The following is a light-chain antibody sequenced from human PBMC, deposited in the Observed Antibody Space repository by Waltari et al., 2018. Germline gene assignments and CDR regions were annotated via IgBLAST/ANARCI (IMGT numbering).Light chain of an antibody. V-gene: IGKV1-39*01. CDR3: QQYSGSSGT. J-gene: IGKJ2*02. CDR2: AAS. CDR1: QSISSY. Sequence: DIQMTQSPSSLSASVGDRVTITCRASQSISSYLNWYQQKPGKAPKLLIYAASSLQSGVPSRFSGSGSGTDFTLTISSLQPDDFATYYCQQYSGSSGTFGQGTKVEI.